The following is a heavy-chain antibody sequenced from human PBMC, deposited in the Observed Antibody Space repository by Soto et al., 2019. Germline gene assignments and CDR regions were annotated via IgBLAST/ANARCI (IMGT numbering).Heavy chain of an antibody. CDR2: INGDGSDT. J-gene: IGHJ4*02. CDR1: GFTFSTYW. V-gene: IGHV3-74*01. CDR3: TRSITGFSYADS. Sequence: EVQLVESGGVLVQPGGFLRLSCAASGFTFSTYWMHWVRQAPGKGLVWLSRINGDGSDTVYADSVKGRFTISRDNAKNTLYLQMKSLRAEDTAVYYCTRSITGFSYADSWGQGTLVTVSS. D-gene: IGHD2-2*01.